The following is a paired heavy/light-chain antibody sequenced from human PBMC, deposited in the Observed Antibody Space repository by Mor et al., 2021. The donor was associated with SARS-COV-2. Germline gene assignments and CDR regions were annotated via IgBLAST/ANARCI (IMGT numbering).Heavy chain of an antibody. Sequence: QVQLVQSGAEVKKPGASVKVSCKASGYTFTIYYMHWVRQAPGQGLEWMGIINPSGGSTSYAQKFQGRVTMTRDTSTSTVYMELSSLRSEDTAVYYCARIIAATRVGSSAETDYWGQGTLVTVSS. J-gene: IGHJ4*02. D-gene: IGHD6-6*01. CDR2: INPSGGST. CDR1: GYTFTIYY. V-gene: IGHV1-46*03. CDR3: ARIIAATRVGSSAETDY.
Light chain of an antibody. CDR1: SSNIGSNY. J-gene: IGLJ1*01. Sequence: QSVLTQPPSASGTPGQRVTISCSGSSSNIGSNYVYWYQHLPGTAPKLLISSNNQRPSGVPDRFSGSKSGTSASLAISGLRSEDEADYYCASWDDSLSVHYVFGTGTKVTVL. CDR3: ASWDDSLSVHYV. CDR2: SNN. V-gene: IGLV1-47*02.